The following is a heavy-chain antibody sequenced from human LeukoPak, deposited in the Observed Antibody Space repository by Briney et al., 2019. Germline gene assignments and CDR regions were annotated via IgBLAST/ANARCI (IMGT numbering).Heavy chain of an antibody. J-gene: IGHJ4*02. CDR2: IKQDGSET. Sequence: PGGSLRLSCAASRFTLSNYWVSWVRQAPGKGLEWVANIKQDGSETYYVDSVKGRFTTSRDNAKNSLSLQMNSLRAEDTAVYYCARQRGSGCLDYWGQGTLVTVSS. V-gene: IGHV3-7*01. CDR3: ARQRGSGCLDY. CDR1: RFTLSNYW. D-gene: IGHD6-19*01.